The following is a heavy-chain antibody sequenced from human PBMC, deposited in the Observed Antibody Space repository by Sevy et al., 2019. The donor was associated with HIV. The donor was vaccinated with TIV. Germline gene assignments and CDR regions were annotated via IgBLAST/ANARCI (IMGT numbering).Heavy chain of an antibody. Sequence: SETLSLTCTVSIDSISSYSWSWIRQPPGKGVEWIGHVYNSGTTNYNPSLKSRVTISVDTSKNQISLKLNSVTAADTAVYYCARAKYYSSGTSYYMDVWGKGTTVTVSS. V-gene: IGHV4-59*01. CDR1: IDSISSYS. J-gene: IGHJ6*03. CDR2: VYNSGTT. CDR3: ARAKYYSSGTSYYMDV. D-gene: IGHD3-10*01.